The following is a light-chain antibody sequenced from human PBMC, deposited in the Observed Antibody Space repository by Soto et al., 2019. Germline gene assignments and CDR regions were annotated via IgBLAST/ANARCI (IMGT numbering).Light chain of an antibody. CDR3: QQSYSSPWT. CDR1: QSISSY. Sequence: DIPMTQSPSSLSASVGDRVTITCRASQSISSYLNWYQQKPGKAPKLLIYAASSFQSGVPSRFSGSGSGTEFTLTISSLQPGDFATYYCQQSYSSPWTFGQGTKVDIK. J-gene: IGKJ1*01. CDR2: AAS. V-gene: IGKV1-39*01.